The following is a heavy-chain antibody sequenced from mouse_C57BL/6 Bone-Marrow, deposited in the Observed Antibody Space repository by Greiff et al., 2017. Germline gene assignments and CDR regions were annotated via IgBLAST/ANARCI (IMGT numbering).Heavy chain of an antibody. CDR1: GYTFTEYT. D-gene: IGHD2-1*01. CDR2: FYPGSGSI. CDR3: ARHEDRAYGNYSYWYFDV. J-gene: IGHJ1*03. Sequence: VQVVESGAELVKPGASVKLSCKASGYTFTEYTIHWVKQRSGQGLEWIGWFYPGSGSIKYNEKFKDKATLTADKSSSTVYMELSRLTSEDSAVYFCARHEDRAYGNYSYWYFDVGDTETTVSVSS. V-gene: IGHV1-62-2*01.